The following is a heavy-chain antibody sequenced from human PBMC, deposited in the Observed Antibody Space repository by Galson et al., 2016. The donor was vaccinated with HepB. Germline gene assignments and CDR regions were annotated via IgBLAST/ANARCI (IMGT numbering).Heavy chain of an antibody. D-gene: IGHD5-12*01. V-gene: IGHV3-49*03. Sequence: SLRLSCAASGFTFGEFGMSWFRQAPGKGLEWVGFIRSSAFGGATEYAASVRGRFRFSRDDSKSVAYLQMDSLTTEDTAVYYCGRGRYSHAYFPCDDWGQGTLVTVSS. CDR3: GRGRYSHAYFPCDD. CDR1: GFTFGEFG. J-gene: IGHJ4*02. CDR2: IRSSAFGGAT.